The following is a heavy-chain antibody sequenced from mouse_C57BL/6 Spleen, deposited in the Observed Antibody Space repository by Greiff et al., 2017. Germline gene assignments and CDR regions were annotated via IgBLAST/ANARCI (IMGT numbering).Heavy chain of an antibody. CDR3: ARKHYGSSYNDAMDY. CDR2: ISSGSSTI. J-gene: IGHJ4*01. D-gene: IGHD1-1*01. Sequence: EVMLVESGGGLVKPGGSLKLSCAASGFTFSDSGMHWVRQAPEKGLEWVAYISSGSSTIYYADTVKGRFTISRDNAKNTLFLQLTSLRSEDTAMYYCARKHYGSSYNDAMDYWGQGTSVTVSS. V-gene: IGHV5-17*01. CDR1: GFTFSDSG.